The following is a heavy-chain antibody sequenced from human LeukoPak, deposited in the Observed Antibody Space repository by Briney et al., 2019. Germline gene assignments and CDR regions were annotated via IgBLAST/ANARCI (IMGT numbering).Heavy chain of an antibody. V-gene: IGHV4-34*01. Sequence: SETLSLTCAVYGGSFSGYYWSWIRQPPGKGLEWIGEINHSGSTNYNPSLKSRVTISVDTSKNQFSLKLSSVTAADTAVYYCARGLYYGDLGYWGQGTLVTVSS. CDR3: ARGLYYGDLGY. D-gene: IGHD4-17*01. J-gene: IGHJ4*02. CDR1: GGSFSGYY. CDR2: INHSGST.